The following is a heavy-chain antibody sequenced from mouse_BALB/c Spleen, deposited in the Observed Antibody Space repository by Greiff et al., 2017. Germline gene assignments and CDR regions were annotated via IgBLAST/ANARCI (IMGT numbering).Heavy chain of an antibody. V-gene: IGHV1-7*01. CDR3: ARYGNWYFDV. J-gene: IGHJ1*01. CDR1: GYTFTSYW. CDR2: INPSTGYT. D-gene: IGHD2-1*01. Sequence: VKLMESGAELAKPGASVKMSCKASGYTFTSYWMHWVKQRPGQGLEWIGYINPSTGYTEYNQKFKDKATLTADKSSSTAYMQLSSLTSEDSAVYYCARYGNWYFDVWGAGTTVTVSS.